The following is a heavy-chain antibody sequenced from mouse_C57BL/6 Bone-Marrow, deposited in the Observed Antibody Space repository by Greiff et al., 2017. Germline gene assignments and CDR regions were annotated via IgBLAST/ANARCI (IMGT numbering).Heavy chain of an antibody. CDR3: ARGYYYGSSLYFDY. CDR2: ISGGGGNT. Sequence: EVKLQESGGGLVKPGGSLKLSCAASGFTFSSYTMSWVRQTPEKRLEWVATISGGGGNTYYPDSVKGRFTISRDNAKNTLYLQMSSLRSEDTALYYCARGYYYGSSLYFDYWGKGTTLTVSS. V-gene: IGHV5-9*01. J-gene: IGHJ2*01. CDR1: GFTFSSYT. D-gene: IGHD1-1*01.